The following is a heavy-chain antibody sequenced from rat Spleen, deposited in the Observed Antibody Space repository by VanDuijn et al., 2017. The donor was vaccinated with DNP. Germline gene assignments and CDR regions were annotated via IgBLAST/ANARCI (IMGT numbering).Heavy chain of an antibody. CDR2: IWNTGGT. CDR3: VRDDKYWYFDF. V-gene: IGHV2-41*01. Sequence: QVQLKESGPGLVQPSQTLSLTCSVTGFSLTAFNVHWVRQPPGKGLEWRGLIWNTGGTRYSSALKSRLSISKDTSKSQVSLKVNSLQTEDTATYYCVRDDKYWYFDFWGPGTVVTVSS. J-gene: IGHJ1*01. CDR1: GFSLTAFN.